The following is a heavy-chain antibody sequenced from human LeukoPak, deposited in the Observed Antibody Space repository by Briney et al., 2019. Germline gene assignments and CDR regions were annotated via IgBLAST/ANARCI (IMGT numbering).Heavy chain of an antibody. CDR2: ISSSGSTI. D-gene: IGHD6-6*01. V-gene: IGHV3-11*01. Sequence: GGSLRLSCAASGFTFSDYYMSWIRQAPGNGLEWVSYISSSGSTIYYADSVKGRFTISRDNAKNSLYLQMNSLRAEDTAVYYCARPNFEYRSSLDAFDIWGQGTMVTVSS. CDR1: GFTFSDYY. J-gene: IGHJ3*02. CDR3: ARPNFEYRSSLDAFDI.